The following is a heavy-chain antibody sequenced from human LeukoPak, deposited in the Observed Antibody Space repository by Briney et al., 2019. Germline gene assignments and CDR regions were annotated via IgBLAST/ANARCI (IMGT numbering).Heavy chain of an antibody. V-gene: IGHV4-59*08. J-gene: IGHJ4*02. CDR2: IYSSGTT. CDR3: ARQYSTSYPVDF. Sequence: SETLSLTCNVSGGSMSGYYWSWIRQPPGKGLEWIGYIYSSGTTNYNPSLKSRVALSVDTSKNQFSLNLSSVTAADTAVYYCARQYSTSYPVDFWGRGILVTVSS. CDR1: GGSMSGYY. D-gene: IGHD3-16*02.